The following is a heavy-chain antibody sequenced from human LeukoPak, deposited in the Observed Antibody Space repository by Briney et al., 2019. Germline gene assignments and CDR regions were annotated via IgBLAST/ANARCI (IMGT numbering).Heavy chain of an antibody. Sequence: PSETLSLTCAVYGGSFSGYCWSWIRQPPGKGLEWIGEINHSGSTNYNPSLKSRVTLSLDTSKNQFSLKLSSVTAADTALYYCARMQRGYYFDYWGQGTLVTASS. CDR3: ARMQRGYYFDY. CDR2: INHSGST. CDR1: GGSFSGYC. V-gene: IGHV4-34*01. J-gene: IGHJ4*02. D-gene: IGHD2-15*01.